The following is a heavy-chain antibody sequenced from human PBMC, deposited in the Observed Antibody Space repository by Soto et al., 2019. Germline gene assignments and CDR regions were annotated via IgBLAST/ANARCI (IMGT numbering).Heavy chain of an antibody. D-gene: IGHD2-21*01. V-gene: IGHV3-74*01. CDR2: LQTDGSHP. J-gene: IGHJ4*02. Sequence: PGGSLRLSCVASVFTFAYYWMHWVRQAPGEGLMWVSRLQTDGSHPDYADSVKGRFTISRDNSKHTVYLQMSGLRAEDTALYYCAMWREGSMDYFDYWGQGSLVTVSS. CDR3: AMWREGSMDYFDY. CDR1: VFTFAYYW.